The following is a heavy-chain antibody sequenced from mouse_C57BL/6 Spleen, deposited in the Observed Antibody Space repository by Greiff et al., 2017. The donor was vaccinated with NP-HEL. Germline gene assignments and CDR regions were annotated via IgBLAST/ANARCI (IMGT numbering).Heavy chain of an antibody. V-gene: IGHV1-81*01. CDR1: GYTFTSYG. J-gene: IGHJ2*01. CDR3: ARESPLLLQDY. D-gene: IGHD1-1*01. CDR2: IYPRSGNT. Sequence: QVQLQQSGAELARPGASVKLSCKASGYTFTSYGISWVKQRTGQGLEWIGEIYPRSGNTYYNEKFKGKATLTADKSSSTAYMELRSLTSENSAVYFCARESPLLLQDYWGQGTTLTVSS.